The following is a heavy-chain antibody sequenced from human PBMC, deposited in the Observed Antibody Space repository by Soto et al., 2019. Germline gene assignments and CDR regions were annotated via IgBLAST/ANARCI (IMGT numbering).Heavy chain of an antibody. Sequence: PSETLSLTCAVYGKPLSYYYGSWIRQSPGQGLEWIGEIYYSGSTNYNPSLKSRATISADSSANQFSLKLNSVTAADTAVYFCARGQWSDRLLTWRRGTLVTGSS. CDR1: GKPLSYYY. CDR3: ARGQWSDRLLT. CDR2: IYYSGST. J-gene: IGHJ5*02. V-gene: IGHV4-34*01. D-gene: IGHD2-15*01.